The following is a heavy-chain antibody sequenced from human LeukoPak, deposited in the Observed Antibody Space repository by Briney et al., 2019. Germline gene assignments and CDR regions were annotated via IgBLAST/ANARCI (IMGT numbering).Heavy chain of an antibody. V-gene: IGHV1-18*01. CDR3: ARILITFGGLMFGTFDY. D-gene: IGHD3-16*01. Sequence: ASVKVSCKSSGYMFTSYGVSWLRQAPGQGLEWMGWISGYSGDTKYSKTFQDRITITADAASNKAYMDLRSLRSDDTAVYYCARILITFGGLMFGTFDYWGQGSLVIVSS. J-gene: IGHJ4*02. CDR2: ISGYSGDT. CDR1: GYMFTSYG.